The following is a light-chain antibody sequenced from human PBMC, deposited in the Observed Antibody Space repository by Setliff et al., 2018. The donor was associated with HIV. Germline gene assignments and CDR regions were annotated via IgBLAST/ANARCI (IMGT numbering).Light chain of an antibody. Sequence: QSVLTQPASVSGSPGQSITISCTGTSSDVGGYNYVSWYQQYPGKAPKLMIYDVSKRPSGVSNRFSGSKFGNTASLTISGLQAEDEADYYCGSYTSSSTLVFGGGTKVTVL. CDR3: GSYTSSSTLV. CDR1: SSDVGGYNY. CDR2: DVS. J-gene: IGLJ2*01. V-gene: IGLV2-14*03.